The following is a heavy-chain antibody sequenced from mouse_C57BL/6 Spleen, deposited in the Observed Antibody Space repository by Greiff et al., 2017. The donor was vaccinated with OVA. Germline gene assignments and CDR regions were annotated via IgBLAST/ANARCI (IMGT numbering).Heavy chain of an antibody. CDR1: GYTFTSYW. V-gene: IGHV1-72*01. Sequence: QVQLKQPGAELVKPGASVKLSCKASGYTFTSYWMHWVKQRPGRGLEWIGRIDPNSGGTKYNEKFKSKATLTVDKPSSTAYMQLSSLTSEDSAVYYCAREGIYDGYFYAMDYWGQGTSVTVSS. J-gene: IGHJ4*01. CDR2: IDPNSGGT. D-gene: IGHD2-3*01. CDR3: AREGIYDGYFYAMDY.